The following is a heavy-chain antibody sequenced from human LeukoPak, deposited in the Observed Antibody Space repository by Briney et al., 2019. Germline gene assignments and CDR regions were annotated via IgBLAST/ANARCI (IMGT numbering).Heavy chain of an antibody. CDR3: ASLEYSSSSDAFDI. Sequence: GGSLRLSCAASGFTFSSYAMHWVRPAPGKGLEWVAVISYDGSNKYYTDSVKGRFTISRDNSKNTLYLQMNSLRAEDTAVYYCASLEYSSSSDAFDIWGQGTMVTVSS. CDR2: ISYDGSNK. V-gene: IGHV3-30*10. J-gene: IGHJ3*02. CDR1: GFTFSSYA. D-gene: IGHD6-6*01.